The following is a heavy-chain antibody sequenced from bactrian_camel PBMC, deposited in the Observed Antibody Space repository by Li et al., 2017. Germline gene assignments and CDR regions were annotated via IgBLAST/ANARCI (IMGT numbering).Heavy chain of an antibody. CDR2: FHRDFSA. CDR1: QISYDSDY. Sequence: HVQLVESGGGSVQAGGSLKLSCVASQISYDSDYMGWFRQAPGKEREGVATFHRDFSASYADSVKGRFTISQDKAKNTMYLQMNNLRPEDTAMYYCAARSYCGGREQLQERTYEHWGQGTQVTVS. V-gene: IGHV3S55*01. CDR3: AARSYCGGREQLQERTYEH. D-gene: IGHD4*01. J-gene: IGHJ4*01.